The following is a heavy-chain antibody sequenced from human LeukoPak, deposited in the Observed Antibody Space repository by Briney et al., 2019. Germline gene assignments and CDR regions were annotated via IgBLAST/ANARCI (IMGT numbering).Heavy chain of an antibody. CDR3: ARGEWQDNWFDP. Sequence: PSETLSLTCTVSGGSISSGGYYWSWIRQHPGKGLGWIGYIYYSGSTYYNPSLKSRVTISVDTSKNQFSLKLSSVTAADTAVYYCARGEWQDNWFDPWGQGTLVTVSS. CDR2: IYYSGST. V-gene: IGHV4-31*03. D-gene: IGHD3-3*01. J-gene: IGHJ5*02. CDR1: GGSISSGGYY.